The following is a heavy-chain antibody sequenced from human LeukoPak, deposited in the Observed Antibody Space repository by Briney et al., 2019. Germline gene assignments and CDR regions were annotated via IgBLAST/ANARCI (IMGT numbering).Heavy chain of an antibody. CDR1: GGPFSGYY. D-gene: IGHD1-14*01. V-gene: IGHV4-34*04. CDR3: AKPGGFFLYYMDV. J-gene: IGHJ6*03. Sequence: SETLSLTCAVSGGPFSGYYWTWIRESPGKGLEWIGEIDHSGGTHNSPSLRRRGTISVDTSKSQFSLKLTSVTAADTGVYYCAKPGGFFLYYMDVWGKGTTVTVSS. CDR2: IDHSGGT.